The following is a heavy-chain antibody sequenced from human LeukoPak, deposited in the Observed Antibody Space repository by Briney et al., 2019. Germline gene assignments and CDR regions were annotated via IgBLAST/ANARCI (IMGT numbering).Heavy chain of an antibody. Sequence: GGSLRLSCAASGSTFSSYSMNWVRQAPGKGLEWVSYISSSSSTIYYADSVKGRFTISRDNAKNSLYLQMNSLRAEDTAVYYCATDYDSTTPGYFDYWGQGTLVTVSS. CDR3: ATDYDSTTPGYFDY. D-gene: IGHD3-22*01. CDR2: ISSSSSTI. J-gene: IGHJ4*02. CDR1: GSTFSSYS. V-gene: IGHV3-48*01.